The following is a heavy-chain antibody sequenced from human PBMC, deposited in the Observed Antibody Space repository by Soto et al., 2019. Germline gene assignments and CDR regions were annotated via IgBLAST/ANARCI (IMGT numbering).Heavy chain of an antibody. CDR1: GGTFSSYT. CDR3: ASVGYGDDSDY. D-gene: IGHD4-17*01. Sequence: QVQLVQSGAEVKKPGSSVKVSCKASGGTFSSYTISWLRQAPGQGLEWKGRIIPILGIANYAQKFQGRVTITADKSTNTAYMELSSLRAEETAVYYCASVGYGDDSDYWGQGTLVTVSS. J-gene: IGHJ4*02. V-gene: IGHV1-69*02. CDR2: IIPILGIA.